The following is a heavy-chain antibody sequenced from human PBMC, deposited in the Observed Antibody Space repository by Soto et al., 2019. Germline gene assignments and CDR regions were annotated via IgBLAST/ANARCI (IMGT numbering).Heavy chain of an antibody. CDR2: ISSSGSTI. CDR1: GFTFSDYY. J-gene: IGHJ6*02. CDR3: ARDCKRYPRRHYYYYGMDV. V-gene: IGHV3-11*01. Sequence: QVQLVESGGGLIKPGGSLRLSCAASGFTFSDYYMSWIRQAPGKGLEWVSYISSSGSTIYYADSVKGRFTISRDNAKNSLYLQMNSLRAEDTAVYYCARDCKRYPRRHYYYYGMDVWGQGTTVTVSS. D-gene: IGHD2-2*01.